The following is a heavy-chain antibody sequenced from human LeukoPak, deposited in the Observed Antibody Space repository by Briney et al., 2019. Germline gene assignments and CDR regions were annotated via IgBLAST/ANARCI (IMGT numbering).Heavy chain of an antibody. Sequence: SETLSLTCTVSGGSVSTSNYYWGWIRQPPGKGLEWIGSIYHSGSTYYNPSLKSRVTISVDTSKNQFSLKLSSVTAADTAVYYCARASYGYSSGWYIRSKLGTFDYWGQGTLVTVSS. D-gene: IGHD6-19*01. V-gene: IGHV4-39*07. J-gene: IGHJ4*02. CDR2: IYHSGST. CDR1: GGSVSTSNYY. CDR3: ARASYGYSSGWYIRSKLGTFDY.